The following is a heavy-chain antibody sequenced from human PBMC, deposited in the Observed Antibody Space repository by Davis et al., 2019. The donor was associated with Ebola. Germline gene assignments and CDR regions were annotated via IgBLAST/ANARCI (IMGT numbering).Heavy chain of an antibody. D-gene: IGHD5-12*01. Sequence: MPSETLSLTCTVSGRSIRSYYWSWTRQPPGKVLEWTGYIYYSGSTNYTPSLKSRVTISVDTSKNQFSLKLSSGTAADTAVYYCAREAKWDGYEVGWFDPWGQGTLVTVSS. J-gene: IGHJ5*02. V-gene: IGHV4-59*01. CDR3: AREAKWDGYEVGWFDP. CDR2: IYYSGST. CDR1: GRSIRSYY.